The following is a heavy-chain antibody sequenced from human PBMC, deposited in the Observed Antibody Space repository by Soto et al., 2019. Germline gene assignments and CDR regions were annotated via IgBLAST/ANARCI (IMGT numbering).Heavy chain of an antibody. CDR1: GYTFTAYY. V-gene: IGHV1-2*02. CDR2: INPNSGGT. CDR3: ARTNIRGNYFYSLDV. D-gene: IGHD3-16*01. Sequence: QVQLVQSGADVKKPGASVKVSCKASGYTFTAYYIHWVRQAPGQGLEWMGWINPNSGGTHYAKKFQGRVTKTGDTSLSTAYMELTRLRSDDTAVYYCARTNIRGNYFYSLDVWGQGNKVTVSS. J-gene: IGHJ6*02.